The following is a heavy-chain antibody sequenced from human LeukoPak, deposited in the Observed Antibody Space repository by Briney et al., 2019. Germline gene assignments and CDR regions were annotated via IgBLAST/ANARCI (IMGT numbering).Heavy chain of an antibody. J-gene: IGHJ5*02. Sequence: PGGSLRLSCAASGFTFSSYWMSWVRQAPGKGLEWVANIKQDGSEKYYVDSVKGRFTISRDNAKNSLYLQMNSLKAEDTAVYYCARQYYYGSGSEFDPWGQGTLVTVSS. CDR1: GFTFSSYW. V-gene: IGHV3-7*01. CDR3: ARQYYYGSGSEFDP. D-gene: IGHD3-10*01. CDR2: IKQDGSEK.